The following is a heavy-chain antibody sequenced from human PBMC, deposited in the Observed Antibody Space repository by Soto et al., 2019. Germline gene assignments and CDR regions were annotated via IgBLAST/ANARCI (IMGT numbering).Heavy chain of an antibody. J-gene: IGHJ4*02. CDR1: GFTFSSYA. CDR3: AKTGGSYYELPTYFDY. CDR2: ISGSGGST. D-gene: IGHD1-26*01. Sequence: GGSLRLSCAASGFTFSSYAMSWVRQAPGKGLEWVSAISGSGGSTYYADSVKGRFTISRDNSKNTLYLQMNSLRAEDTAVYYCAKTGGSYYELPTYFDYWGQGTLVTVSS. V-gene: IGHV3-23*01.